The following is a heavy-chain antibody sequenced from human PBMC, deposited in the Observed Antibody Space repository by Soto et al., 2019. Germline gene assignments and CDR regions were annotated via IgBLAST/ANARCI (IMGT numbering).Heavy chain of an antibody. CDR1: GFTFSSYS. D-gene: IGHD6-13*01. V-gene: IGHV3-21*01. CDR3: ARVPDSSSWYGAINWFDP. Sequence: PGGSLRLSCAASGFTFSSYSMNWVRRAPGKGLEWVSSISTSSSYINYADSVKGRFTISRDNAKNSLYLQMNSLRAEDTAVYYCARVPDSSSWYGAINWFDPWGQGTLATV. J-gene: IGHJ5*02. CDR2: ISTSSSYI.